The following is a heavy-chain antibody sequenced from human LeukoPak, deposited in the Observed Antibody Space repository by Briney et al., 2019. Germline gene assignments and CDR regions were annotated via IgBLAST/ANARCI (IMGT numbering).Heavy chain of an antibody. CDR3: ARDSSLLFDY. Sequence: GGSLRLSCAASGFTFSSYGMHWVRKAPGKGLEWVAVIWYDGSNKYYADSVKGRFTISRDNSKNTLYLQMNSLRAEDTAVYYCARDSSLLFDYWGQGTLVTVSS. V-gene: IGHV3-33*01. J-gene: IGHJ4*02. CDR1: GFTFSSYG. CDR2: IWYDGSNK. D-gene: IGHD2/OR15-2a*01.